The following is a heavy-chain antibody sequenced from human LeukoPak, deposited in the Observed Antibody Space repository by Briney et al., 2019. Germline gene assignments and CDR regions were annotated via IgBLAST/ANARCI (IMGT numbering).Heavy chain of an antibody. CDR1: GFTFSSYS. Sequence: GGSLRLSCAASGFTFSSYSMNWVRQAPGKGLEWVSSISSSSSYIYYADSVKGRFTISRDNAKNSLYLQMNSLRAEDTAVYYCARVSRSLIEWELLSFDYWGQGTLVTVSS. V-gene: IGHV3-21*01. D-gene: IGHD1-26*01. CDR3: ARVSRSLIEWELLSFDY. CDR2: ISSSSSYI. J-gene: IGHJ4*02.